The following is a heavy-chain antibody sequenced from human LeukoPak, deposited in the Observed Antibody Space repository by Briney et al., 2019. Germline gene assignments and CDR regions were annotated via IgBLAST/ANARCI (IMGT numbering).Heavy chain of an antibody. V-gene: IGHV4-39*07. CDR1: GGSISSSSYY. CDR2: IYYSGST. CDR3: ARVAVAGPNMDV. D-gene: IGHD6-19*01. J-gene: IGHJ6*03. Sequence: PSETLSLTCTVSGGSISSSSYYWGWIRQPPGKGLEWIGSIYYSGSTYYNPSLKSRVTISVDTSKNQFSLKLSSATAADTAVYYCARVAVAGPNMDVWGKGTTVTVSS.